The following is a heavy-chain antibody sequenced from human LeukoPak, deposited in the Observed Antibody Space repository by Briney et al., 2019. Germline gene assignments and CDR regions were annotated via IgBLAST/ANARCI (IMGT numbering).Heavy chain of an antibody. D-gene: IGHD6-6*01. V-gene: IGHV3-30*04. CDR2: ISYDGSNK. J-gene: IGHJ4*02. Sequence: PGGSLRLSCAASGFTFSSYAMHWVRQAPGKGLEWGAVISYDGSNKYYADSVKGRVTSSRDNSKNKLYLQMTRLRAEDTAVYYCARDPTRTYSSSWGYFDYWGQGTLVTVSS. CDR1: GFTFSSYA. CDR3: ARDPTRTYSSSWGYFDY.